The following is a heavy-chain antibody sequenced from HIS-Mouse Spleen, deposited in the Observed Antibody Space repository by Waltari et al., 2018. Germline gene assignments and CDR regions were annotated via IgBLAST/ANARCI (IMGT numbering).Heavy chain of an antibody. J-gene: IGHJ2*01. Sequence: QLQLQESGPGLVKPSETLSLTCTVSGGSISSSSYYWGWIRQPPGKGLELIGSIYYSGSNYYNPSLKSRVTISVDTSKNQFSLKLSSVTAADTAVYYCAREIPYSSSWYDWYFDLWGRGTLVTVSS. CDR1: GGSISSSSYY. CDR2: IYYSGSN. D-gene: IGHD6-13*01. V-gene: IGHV4-39*07. CDR3: AREIPYSSSWYDWYFDL.